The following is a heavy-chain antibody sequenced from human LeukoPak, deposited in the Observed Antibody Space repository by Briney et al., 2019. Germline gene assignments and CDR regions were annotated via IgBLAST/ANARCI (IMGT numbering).Heavy chain of an antibody. V-gene: IGHV4-30-2*01. D-gene: IGHD6-19*01. Sequence: SETLSLTCTVSGGSISSGGYYWSWIRQPPGKGLEWIGYIYHSGSTYYNPSLKSRVTISVDTSKNQFSLKLSSVTAADTAVYYCARVVGQWLVRRSYFDYWGQGTLVTVSS. CDR2: IYHSGST. CDR1: GGSISSGGYY. J-gene: IGHJ4*02. CDR3: ARVVGQWLVRRSYFDY.